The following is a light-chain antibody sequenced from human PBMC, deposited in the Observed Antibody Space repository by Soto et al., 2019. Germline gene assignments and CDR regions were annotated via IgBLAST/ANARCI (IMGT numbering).Light chain of an antibody. Sequence: IRVTQSPATLSVTTRERATLSCRASQSVSRNLAWYQQRPGQAPRLLISGASTRATGIAARFSGSGSGTEFTLTISSLQSEDSALYYCQQYINWPTFGQGTRLEIK. CDR2: GAS. J-gene: IGKJ5*01. CDR3: QQYINWPT. CDR1: QSVSRN. V-gene: IGKV3-15*01.